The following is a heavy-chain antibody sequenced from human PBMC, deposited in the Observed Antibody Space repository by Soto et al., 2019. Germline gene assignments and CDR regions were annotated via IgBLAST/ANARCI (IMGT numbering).Heavy chain of an antibody. Sequence: QVQLVQSGAEVKKPGASVKVSCKASGYIFTNHYIHWVRQAPGQGLEWMGIINPSGGSTNYLQKFQGRLTMTRDTSTSTVYMELSSLRSEDTAVYFCARAEYYNSSGFYYDCGGQGTLVTVSS. J-gene: IGHJ4*02. D-gene: IGHD3-22*01. CDR3: ARAEYYNSSGFYYDC. CDR1: GYIFTNHY. CDR2: INPSGGST. V-gene: IGHV1-46*01.